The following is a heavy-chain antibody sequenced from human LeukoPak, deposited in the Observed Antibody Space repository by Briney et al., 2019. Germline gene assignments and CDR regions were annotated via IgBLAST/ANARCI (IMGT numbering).Heavy chain of an antibody. CDR3: ARGFRGYSSSWYAY. D-gene: IGHD6-13*01. V-gene: IGHV4-39*07. CDR2: IYYSGST. CDR1: GGSISSSSYY. Sequence: SETLSLTCTVSGGSISSSSYYWGWIRQPPGKGLEWIGSIYYSGSTYYNPSLKSRVTISVDTSKNQFSLKLSSVTAADTAVYYCARGFRGYSSSWYAYWGQGTLVTVSS. J-gene: IGHJ4*02.